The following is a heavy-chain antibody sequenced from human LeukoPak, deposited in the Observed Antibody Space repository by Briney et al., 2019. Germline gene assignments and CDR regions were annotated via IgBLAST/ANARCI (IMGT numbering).Heavy chain of an antibody. J-gene: IGHJ4*02. CDR2: MNPNSGNT. Sequence: ASVKVSCKASGYTFTSYDINWVRQATGQGLEWMGWMNPNSGNTGCAQKFQGRVNMTRNTSISTAYMELSSLRSVDTAVYYCARGFYCTSTSCYAQYFGYWGQGALVTVSS. V-gene: IGHV1-8*01. CDR3: ARGFYCTSTSCYAQYFGY. D-gene: IGHD2-2*01. CDR1: GYTFTSYD.